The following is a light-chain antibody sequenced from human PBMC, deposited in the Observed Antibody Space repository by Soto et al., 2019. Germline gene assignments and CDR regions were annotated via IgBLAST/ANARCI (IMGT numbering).Light chain of an antibody. V-gene: IGKV3-11*01. CDR3: QQRSNWPPGT. Sequence: EIVLIQSPVTLSLSPGERATLSCRASQNVDSNYLAWYQQKPGQAPRLLIYDASNRATGIPARFSGSGSGTDFTLTISSLEPEDFAVYYCQQRSNWPPGTFGGGTKVDIK. CDR1: QNVDSNY. J-gene: IGKJ4*01. CDR2: DAS.